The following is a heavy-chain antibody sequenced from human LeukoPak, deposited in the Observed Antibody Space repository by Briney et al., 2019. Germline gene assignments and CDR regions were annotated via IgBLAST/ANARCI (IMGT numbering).Heavy chain of an antibody. V-gene: IGHV3-66*02. D-gene: IGHD6-19*01. J-gene: IGHJ4*02. CDR2: IYRGGST. CDR3: AKDTYPGIAVAGTGMDY. CDR1: GFTVSTKY. Sequence: GGSLRLSCAASGFTVSTKYMSWVRQAPGKGLEWVSVIYRGGSTYYADSVKGRFTISRDNSKNTLYLQMNSLRAEDTAVYYCAKDTYPGIAVAGTGMDYWGQGTLVTVSS.